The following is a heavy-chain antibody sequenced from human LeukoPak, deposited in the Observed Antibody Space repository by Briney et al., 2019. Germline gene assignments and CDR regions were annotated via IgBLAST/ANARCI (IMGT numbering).Heavy chain of an antibody. Sequence: ASVKVSCKASGYTFTSYGISWVRQAPGQGLEWMGWISAYNGNTNYAQKLQGRVTMTTDTATRTAYMELRSLKSDDTAVYYCARHQGELRYYYYGMDVWGPGTRVTVAS. D-gene: IGHD1-26*01. CDR1: GYTFTSYG. CDR2: ISAYNGNT. J-gene: IGHJ6*02. CDR3: ARHQGELRYYYYGMDV. V-gene: IGHV1-18*01.